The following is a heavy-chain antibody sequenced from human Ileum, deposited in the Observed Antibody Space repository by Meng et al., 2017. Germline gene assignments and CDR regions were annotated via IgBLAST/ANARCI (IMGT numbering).Heavy chain of an antibody. CDR3: ARGRHCSSTTCYLSDS. J-gene: IGHJ4*02. CDR2: TSTYNSNR. Sequence: QVQLVKSGPEGRKPGAAGKVPCQACGYSFTNYGINWVRQAPGKGLEWMGWTSTYNSNRNYAQSLQGRVTMTTDTSTTTAYMELRSLTFDDTAVYYCARGRHCSSTTCYLSDSWGQGTLVTVSS. CDR1: GYSFTNYG. V-gene: IGHV1-18*01. D-gene: IGHD2-2*01.